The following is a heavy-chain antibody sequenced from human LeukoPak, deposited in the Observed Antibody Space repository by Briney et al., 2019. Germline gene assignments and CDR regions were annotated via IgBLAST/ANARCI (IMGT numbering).Heavy chain of an antibody. V-gene: IGHV1-18*01. CDR1: GYTFTSYG. Sequence: GASVNVSCKASGYTFTSYGISWVRQAPGQGLEWMGWISACNGNTNYAQKLHGRATMTTDTSTSTAYMELRSLRSDDAAVYYCARDPSGLEWFLRIAYYYGMDVWGQGTTVTVS. CDR2: ISACNGNT. CDR3: ARDPSGLEWFLRIAYYYGMDV. D-gene: IGHD3-3*01. J-gene: IGHJ6*02.